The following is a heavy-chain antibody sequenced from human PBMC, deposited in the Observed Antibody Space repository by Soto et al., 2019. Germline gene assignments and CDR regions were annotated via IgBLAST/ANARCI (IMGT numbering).Heavy chain of an antibody. CDR2: INPTDGST. D-gene: IGHD1-26*01. V-gene: IGHV1-46*03. Sequence: QVQLVQSGAEVKKPGASVKVSCEASGYTFTNSYMHWVRQAPGQGLQWMGMINPTDGSTSYAQNFQGRITMTRDTSTSTVYMELSSLRSEDTAVYYCSRALSGIPSGYWGQGTLVTVSS. J-gene: IGHJ4*02. CDR3: SRALSGIPSGY. CDR1: GYTFTNSY.